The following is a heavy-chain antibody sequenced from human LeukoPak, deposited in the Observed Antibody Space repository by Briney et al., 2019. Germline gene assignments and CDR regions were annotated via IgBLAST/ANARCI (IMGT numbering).Heavy chain of an antibody. D-gene: IGHD3-9*01. Sequence: GASLRLSCAASGFTFSNYAMSWVRQAPGKGLEWVSAITGSGGSTYYADSVKGRFTISRDNSKNTVFLQMNSLRAEDTAVYYCAKWGDYDVLTGYYVSDYWGQGTLVTVSS. V-gene: IGHV3-23*01. CDR2: ITGSGGST. CDR3: AKWGDYDVLTGYYVSDY. J-gene: IGHJ4*02. CDR1: GFTFSNYA.